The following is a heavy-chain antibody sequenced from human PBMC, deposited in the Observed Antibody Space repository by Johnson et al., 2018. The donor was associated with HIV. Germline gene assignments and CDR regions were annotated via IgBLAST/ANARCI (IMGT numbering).Heavy chain of an antibody. V-gene: IGHV3-30*18. CDR1: GFTFSSYA. D-gene: IGHD5-18*01. CDR3: AKDTAMVRSSAAFDI. Sequence: QVQLMESGGGVVQPGRSLRLSCAASGFTFSSYALYWVRQVPGKGLEWVAVISYDGSQNLYVDSVKGRFTISRDNSENTLYLQMNSLRPEDTAVYYCAKDTAMVRSSAAFDIWGQGTMVTVSS. J-gene: IGHJ3*02. CDR2: ISYDGSQN.